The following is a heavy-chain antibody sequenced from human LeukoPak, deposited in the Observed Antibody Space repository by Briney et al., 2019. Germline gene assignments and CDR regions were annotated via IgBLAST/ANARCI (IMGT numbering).Heavy chain of an antibody. CDR3: ARLPKGLGAIIRSHYYYGMDV. J-gene: IGHJ6*02. CDR2: INHSGST. D-gene: IGHD3-22*01. CDR1: GGSFSGYY. V-gene: IGHV4-34*01. Sequence: SETLSLTCAVYGGSFSGYYWSWIRQPPGKGLEWIGEINHSGSTNYNPSLKSRVTISVDTSKNQFSLKLSSVTAADTAVYYCARLPKGLGAIIRSHYYYGMDVWGQGTTVTVSS.